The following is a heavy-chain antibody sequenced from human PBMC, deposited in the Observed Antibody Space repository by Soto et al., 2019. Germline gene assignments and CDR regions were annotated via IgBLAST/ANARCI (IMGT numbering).Heavy chain of an antibody. CDR1: GFTFSSYS. J-gene: IGHJ4*02. V-gene: IGHV3-21*01. CDR2: ISSHSTYT. D-gene: IGHD3-22*01. CDR3: ARTDGITKIVVVDY. Sequence: EVQLVESGGGLVKPGGSLRLSCVASGFTFSSYSMKWVRQAPGKGLEWVSSISSHSTYTYYADSVKGRFTISKDNAKNSLYLQMNSLRGEDTGVYYCARTDGITKIVVVDYWGQGTLVTVSS.